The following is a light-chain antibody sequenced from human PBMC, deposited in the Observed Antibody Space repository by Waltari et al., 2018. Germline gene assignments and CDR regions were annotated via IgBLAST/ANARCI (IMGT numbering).Light chain of an antibody. CDR1: QDIRFS. V-gene: IGKV1-NL1*01. CDR3: QQYYNTPPWT. Sequence: DIQMTQSPSSLSASVGDRVTITCRASQDIRFSLVWYQQKPGKAPKLLLFAASRLESGVPSRFSGSGSGTEYPLTISSLQPEDFATYYCQQYYNTPPWTFGQGTKVEIK. CDR2: AAS. J-gene: IGKJ1*01.